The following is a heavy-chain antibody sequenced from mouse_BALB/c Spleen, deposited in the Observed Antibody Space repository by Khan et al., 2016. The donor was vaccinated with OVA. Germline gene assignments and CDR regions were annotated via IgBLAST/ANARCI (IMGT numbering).Heavy chain of an antibody. CDR1: GFSLTSYG. V-gene: IGHV2-9*02. CDR3: ARLDDI. J-gene: IGHJ2*01. CDR2: IWDGGST. Sequence: QVQLKESGPGLVAPSQSLSITCTVSGFSLTSYGVHWVRQPLGKGLEWLGVIWDGGSTNYTTALLSRLSLRKDNSRSQVFLKMSSLQSDDTAMYYCARLDDIWGQGTTLTVSS. D-gene: IGHD1-3*01.